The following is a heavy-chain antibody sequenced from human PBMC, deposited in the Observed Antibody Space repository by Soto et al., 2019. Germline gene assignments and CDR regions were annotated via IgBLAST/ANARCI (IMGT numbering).Heavy chain of an antibody. D-gene: IGHD3-16*01. CDR3: AMVDVYVTPSPQDV. CDR1: GYSFTRYG. J-gene: IGHJ6*02. Sequence: QVQLVQSRAEVKNPGASVKVSCKASGYSFTRYGIAWARQAPGQGLELMGWINTYNGNTNYAQNLQGRVTLTTDTSTSTAYMELTSLRSNDTAIYYCAMVDVYVTPSPQDVWGQGTTVIVSS. CDR2: INTYNGNT. V-gene: IGHV1-18*01.